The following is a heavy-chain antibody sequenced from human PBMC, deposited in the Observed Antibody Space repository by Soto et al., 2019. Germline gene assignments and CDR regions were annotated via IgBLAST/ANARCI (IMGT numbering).Heavy chain of an antibody. CDR3: ARDYDYIDH. D-gene: IGHD3-16*01. CDR1: GGSFKSGSYY. V-gene: IGHV4-61*01. J-gene: IGHJ4*02. Sequence: QVLLQESGPGLLRPSETLSLTCTVSGGSFKSGSYYWSWVRQPPGKGLEWIGYVYYTGRTSYSPSLKSQVTISADTSKNKFSLILNSVTTADTAVYYCARDYDYIDHWGQVSLVTVSS. CDR2: VYYTGRT.